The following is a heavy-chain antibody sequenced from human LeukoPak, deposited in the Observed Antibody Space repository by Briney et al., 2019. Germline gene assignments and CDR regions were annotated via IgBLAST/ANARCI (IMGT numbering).Heavy chain of an antibody. V-gene: IGHV1-69*13. CDR2: IIPMFGRT. Sequence: RASVKVSCKASGGTFSGYAFSWVRQAPGQGLEWMGGIIPMFGRTNYAQTFQGRVTITADESTSTAYTELTSLRSDDTAVYYCARDQGLWFGELLPHGEYFQHWGQGTLVTVSS. CDR1: GGTFSGYA. D-gene: IGHD3-10*01. J-gene: IGHJ1*01. CDR3: ARDQGLWFGELLPHGEYFQH.